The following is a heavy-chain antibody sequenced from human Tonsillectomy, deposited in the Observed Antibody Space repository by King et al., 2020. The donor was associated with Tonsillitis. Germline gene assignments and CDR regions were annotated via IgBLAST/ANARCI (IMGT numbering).Heavy chain of an antibody. CDR3: ANSYDYGSCRHLPLDAFDF. V-gene: IGHV3-23*04. CDR1: GCTFNSYT. CDR2: ITGSSDIP. D-gene: IGHD3-10*01. J-gene: IGHJ3*01. Sequence: VQLVESGGGLVQPGGSLRLSCAASGCTFNSYTMNWVRQAPGKGLEWVSGITGSSDIPYYADSVRGRFTISRDNSTNTLSLQMNSLKAEDTAMYYCANSYDYGSCRHLPLDAFDFWGQGTMVTVSS.